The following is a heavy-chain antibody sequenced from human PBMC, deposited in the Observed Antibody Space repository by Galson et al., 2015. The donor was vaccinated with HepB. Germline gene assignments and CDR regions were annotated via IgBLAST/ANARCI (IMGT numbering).Heavy chain of an antibody. V-gene: IGHV1-46*01. D-gene: IGHD3-3*01. CDR3: ARDPIALEWFGGFDP. Sequence: SVKVSCKASGYTFTSYYMHWVRQAPGQGLEWMGIINPSGGSTSYAQKFQGRVTMTRDTSTSTVYMELSSLRSEDTAVYYCARDPIALEWFGGFDPWGQGTLVTVSS. CDR2: INPSGGST. J-gene: IGHJ5*02. CDR1: GYTFTSYY.